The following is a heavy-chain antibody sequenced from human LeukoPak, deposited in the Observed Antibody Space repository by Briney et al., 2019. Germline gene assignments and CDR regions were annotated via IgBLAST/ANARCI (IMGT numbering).Heavy chain of an antibody. J-gene: IGHJ4*02. CDR1: GFTFSNYG. Sequence: GGSLRLPCVASGFTFSNYGMSWVRQAPGKGLEWVSRISFSGANTYYADSVRGRFTISRDKSKNTLFLQMNSLRAEDTAVYYCAKGGYDYAEYVDYWGQGTLVTVSS. CDR3: AKGGYDYAEYVDY. CDR2: ISFSGANT. D-gene: IGHD3-16*01. V-gene: IGHV3-23*01.